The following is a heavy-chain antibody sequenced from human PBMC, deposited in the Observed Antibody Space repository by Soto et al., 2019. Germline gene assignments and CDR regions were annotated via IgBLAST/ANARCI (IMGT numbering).Heavy chain of an antibody. Sequence: QEQLVESGGGVVQPGKSLRLSCVASGIAFSRYCMHWVRQAPGKGLEWLALIWHDGSDKYYADSVKGRFTISRDNSKNTVCLEMKSLRVEDTSVYYCVRDSSGSSEYFQRWGQGPLVTVS. V-gene: IGHV3-33*01. CDR3: VRDSSGSSEYFQR. CDR1: GIAFSRYC. D-gene: IGHD3-22*01. J-gene: IGHJ1*01. CDR2: IWHDGSDK.